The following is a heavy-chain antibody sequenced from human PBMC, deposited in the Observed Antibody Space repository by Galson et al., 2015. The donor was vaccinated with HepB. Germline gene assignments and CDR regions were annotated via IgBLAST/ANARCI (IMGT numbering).Heavy chain of an antibody. CDR1: GYSFTGYY. V-gene: IGHV1-2*02. CDR3: ARVKSYDYGMDV. CDR2: INPNSGGT. J-gene: IGHJ6*02. D-gene: IGHD2-21*01. Sequence: SVKVSCKASGYSFTGYYMHWVRQAPGQGLEWMGWINPNSGGTNYAQKFQGRVTMTRDTSISTAYMELNRLRSDDTAVYYCARVKSYDYGMDVWGQGTTVTVSS.